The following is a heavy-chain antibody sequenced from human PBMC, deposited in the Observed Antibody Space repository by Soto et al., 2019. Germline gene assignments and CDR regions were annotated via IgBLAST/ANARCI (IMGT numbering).Heavy chain of an antibody. D-gene: IGHD3-10*01. CDR1: GFTFSSYG. CDR2: IWYDGSNK. Sequence: QVQLVESGGGVVQPGRSLRLSCATSGFTFSSYGMHWVRQAPGKGLEWVAVIWYDGSNKYYADSVKGRFTISRDNSKNTLYLQMNSLRAEDTAVYYCARDRWQHQRGGALDIWGQGTMVTVSS. J-gene: IGHJ3*02. CDR3: ARDRWQHQRGGALDI. V-gene: IGHV3-33*01.